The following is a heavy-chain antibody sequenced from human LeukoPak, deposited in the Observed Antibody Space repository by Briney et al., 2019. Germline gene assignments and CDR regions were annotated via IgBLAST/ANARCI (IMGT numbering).Heavy chain of an antibody. CDR1: GVTFTDAW. J-gene: IGHJ4*02. V-gene: IGHV3-15*01. CDR2: IKNTRDGGTA. D-gene: IGHD3-10*01. CDR3: TTDLPYYNGSGAYYL. Sequence: GGSLRLSCAASGVTFTDAWMSWVRQAPGKGLEWVGRIKNTRDGGTADYAAPVKGRFTISRDDSRTTLYLQMNSLKTEDTAVYYCTTDLPYYNGSGAYYLWGQGTLVTVSS.